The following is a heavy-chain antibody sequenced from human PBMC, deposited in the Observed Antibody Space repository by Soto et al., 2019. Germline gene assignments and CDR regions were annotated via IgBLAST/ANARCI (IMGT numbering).Heavy chain of an antibody. CDR3: ARVLDYYGSGGVGH. CDR1: GFTFSSYG. D-gene: IGHD3-10*01. Sequence: GGSLGLSCAASGFTFSSYGMHWVRQAPGKGLEWVAVIWYDGSNKYYADSVKGRFTISRDNSKNTLYLQMNSLRAEDTAVYYCARVLDYYGSGGVGHWGQGTLVTVSS. V-gene: IGHV3-33*01. CDR2: IWYDGSNK. J-gene: IGHJ4*02.